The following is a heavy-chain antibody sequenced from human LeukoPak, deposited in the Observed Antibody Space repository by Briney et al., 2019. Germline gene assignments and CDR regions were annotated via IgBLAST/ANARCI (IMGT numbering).Heavy chain of an antibody. V-gene: IGHV3-30*18. CDR2: TSYDGSTK. Sequence: GGSLRLSCAVSGFTFSNYGMHWVRQAPGKGLEWVALTSYDGSTKYYADSVKGRFFISKDNSRNTLYLQMNSLRVEDTAMYYCAKPSGEYFDYWGQGILVTVSS. J-gene: IGHJ4*02. CDR3: AKPSGEYFDY. CDR1: GFTFSNYG.